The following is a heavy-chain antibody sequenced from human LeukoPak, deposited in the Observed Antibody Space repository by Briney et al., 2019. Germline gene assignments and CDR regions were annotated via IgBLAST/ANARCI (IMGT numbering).Heavy chain of an antibody. V-gene: IGHV3-74*01. CDR2: LNSDGSSS. CDR1: GFTFNNYW. D-gene: IGHD5-18*01. CDR3: AKDQPPERTRYGYGLFDY. J-gene: IGHJ4*02. Sequence: GGSLRLSCAASGFTFNNYWMHWVRQAPGKGLVWVSRLNSDGSSSAFADSMKGRFTISRDNAKNTLYLQINSLRAEDTAVYYCAKDQPPERTRYGYGLFDYWGQGTLVTVSS.